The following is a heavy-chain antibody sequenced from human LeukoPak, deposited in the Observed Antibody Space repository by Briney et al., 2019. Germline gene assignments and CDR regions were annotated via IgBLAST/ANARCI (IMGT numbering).Heavy chain of an antibody. D-gene: IGHD5-12*01. V-gene: IGHV3-23*01. CDR1: GFTFSSYA. Sequence: GGSLRLSCAASGFTFSSYAMSWVRQAPGKGLEWVSAISGSGGSTYYADSVKGRFTISGDNSKNTLYLQMNSLRAEDTAVYYCAKDLLATIGTFDYWGQGTLVTVSS. CDR2: ISGSGGST. CDR3: AKDLLATIGTFDY. J-gene: IGHJ4*02.